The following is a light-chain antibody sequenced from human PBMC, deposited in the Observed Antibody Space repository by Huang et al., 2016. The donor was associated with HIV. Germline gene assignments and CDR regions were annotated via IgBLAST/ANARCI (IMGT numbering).Light chain of an antibody. CDR2: AAS. CDR3: QQLNDYPWT. CDR1: EGISSY. V-gene: IGKV1-9*01. Sequence: IQLTQSPSSLSASVGDRVTITCRASEGISSYLAWYQQKSGKAPKFLIYAASTLQSGVPSRFSGSGSGTDFTLTISSLQPEDFATYYCQQLNDYPWTFGQGTNVEIK. J-gene: IGKJ1*01.